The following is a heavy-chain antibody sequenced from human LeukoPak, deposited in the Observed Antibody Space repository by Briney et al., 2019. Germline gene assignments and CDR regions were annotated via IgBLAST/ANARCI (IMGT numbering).Heavy chain of an antibody. CDR3: ARSGTAPSDFDY. CDR2: IIPIFGTA. V-gene: IGHV1-69*05. CDR1: GGTFSRYA. Sequence: SVKVSCKDSGGTFSRYAISWVRQAPGQGLEWMGGIIPIFGTANYAQKFQGRVTITRNTSISTAYMELSSLRSEDTAVYYCARSGTAPSDFDYWGQGTLVTVSS. D-gene: IGHD1-1*01. J-gene: IGHJ4*02.